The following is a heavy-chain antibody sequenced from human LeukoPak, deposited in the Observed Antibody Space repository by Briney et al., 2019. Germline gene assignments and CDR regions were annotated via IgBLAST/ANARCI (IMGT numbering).Heavy chain of an antibody. Sequence: GASVKVSCKAFGYTFTSYDINWVRQATGQGLEWMGWMNPNSGNTGYAQKFQGRVTMTRNTSISTAYMELSSLRSEDTAVYFCARLHYDSSAYYYNDYWGQGTLVTVSS. D-gene: IGHD3-22*01. V-gene: IGHV1-8*01. J-gene: IGHJ4*02. CDR3: ARLHYDSSAYYYNDY. CDR1: GYTFTSYD. CDR2: MNPNSGNT.